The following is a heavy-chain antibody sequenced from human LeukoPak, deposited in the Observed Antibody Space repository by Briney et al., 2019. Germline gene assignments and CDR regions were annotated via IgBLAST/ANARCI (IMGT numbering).Heavy chain of an antibody. Sequence: SGGDTYYADSVKGRFTISRDNSKNTLYLQMNTLRAEDTAVYYCARASGYSGYDPFDYWGQGTLVTVPS. CDR3: ARASGYSGYDPFDY. J-gene: IGHJ4*02. V-gene: IGHV3-53*01. CDR2: SGGDT. D-gene: IGHD5-12*01.